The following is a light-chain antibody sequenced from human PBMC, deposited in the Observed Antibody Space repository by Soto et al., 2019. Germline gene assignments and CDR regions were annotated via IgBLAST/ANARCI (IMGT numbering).Light chain of an antibody. J-gene: IGLJ1*01. V-gene: IGLV2-8*01. CDR2: EVN. CDR3: TSYACGNNV. CDR1: SSDFGGYNY. Sequence: QSALTQPPSASGSPGQSVTISCTGTSSDFGGYNYVSWYQHHPGKVPKLMGYEVNKRPSGVPDRFSGSKSCNTASLTVSGLQAEDESYYYCTSYACGNNVCGTGTKFTVL.